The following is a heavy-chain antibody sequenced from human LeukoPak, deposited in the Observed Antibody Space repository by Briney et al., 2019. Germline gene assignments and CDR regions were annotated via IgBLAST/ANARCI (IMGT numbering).Heavy chain of an antibody. D-gene: IGHD6-19*01. J-gene: IGHJ4*02. CDR3: ARSKRQWLPQGY. V-gene: IGHV3-7*01. Sequence: GGSLRLSCAASGFPFSSYCMSWVRQAPGKALEWVANIKQDGSEKYYVDSVKGRFTISRDNAKKSLYLQMNSLRAEDTAVYYCARSKRQWLPQGYWGQGTLVTVSS. CDR2: IKQDGSEK. CDR1: GFPFSSYC.